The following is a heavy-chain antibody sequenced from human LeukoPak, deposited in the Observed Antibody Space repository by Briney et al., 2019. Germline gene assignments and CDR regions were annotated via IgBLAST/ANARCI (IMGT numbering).Heavy chain of an antibody. CDR3: ARGRAYYYGSGSYYKSAQPIDY. D-gene: IGHD3-10*01. J-gene: IGHJ4*02. CDR1: GGSFSGYY. Sequence: ASETLSLTCAVYGGSFSGYYWSWIRQPPGKGLEWIGEINHSGSTNYNPSLKSRVTISVDTSKNQFSLKLSSVTAADTAVYYCARGRAYYYGSGSYYKSAQPIDYWGQGTLVTVSS. V-gene: IGHV4-34*01. CDR2: INHSGST.